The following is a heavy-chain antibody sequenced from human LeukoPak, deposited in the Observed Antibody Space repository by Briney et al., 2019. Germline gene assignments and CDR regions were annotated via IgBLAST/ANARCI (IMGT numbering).Heavy chain of an antibody. Sequence: GGSLRLPCAASGFTLSDYYMSWIRQAPGKGLEWVSYISSSGSTIYYADSVKGRFTISRDNAKNSLYLQMNSLRAEDTAVYYCARDRGILTDLVGIFDWGQGTLVTVSS. CDR2: ISSSGSTI. CDR3: ARDRGILTDLVGIFD. CDR1: GFTLSDYY. J-gene: IGHJ4*02. V-gene: IGHV3-11*01. D-gene: IGHD3-9*01.